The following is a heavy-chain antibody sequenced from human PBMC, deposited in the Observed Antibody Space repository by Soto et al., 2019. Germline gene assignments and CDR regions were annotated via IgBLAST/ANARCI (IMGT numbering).Heavy chain of an antibody. J-gene: IGHJ4*02. CDR3: ARSAGWYDFHS. V-gene: IGHV4-4*02. CDR2: VFHTGTT. Sequence: QVQLQESGPGLVKPSGTLSLTCAVSGDSVSSPYSWGWVRQPPGKGLEWIGEVFHTGTTSYNPSLRSRVTISMDKSHNQLSLDLTSVTAADKSVYYCARSAGWYDFHSWGPGTLVIVSS. CDR1: GDSVSSPYS. D-gene: IGHD6-19*01.